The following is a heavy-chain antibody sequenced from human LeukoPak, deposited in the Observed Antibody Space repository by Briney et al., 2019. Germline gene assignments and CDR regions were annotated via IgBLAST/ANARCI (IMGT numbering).Heavy chain of an antibody. CDR3: ARGLRGYSYGYLGY. Sequence: ASVKVSCKASGGTFSNNAISWVRQATGQGLEWMGWMNPNSGNTGYAQKFQGRVTITRNTSISTAYMELSSLRSEDTAVYYCARGLRGYSYGYLGYWGQGTLVTVSS. V-gene: IGHV1-8*03. CDR1: GGTFSNNA. CDR2: MNPNSGNT. J-gene: IGHJ4*02. D-gene: IGHD5-18*01.